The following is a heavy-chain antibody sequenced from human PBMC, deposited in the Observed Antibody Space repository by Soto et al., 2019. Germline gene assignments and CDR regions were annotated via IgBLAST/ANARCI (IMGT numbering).Heavy chain of an antibody. D-gene: IGHD5-18*01. V-gene: IGHV1-69*13. J-gene: IGHJ6*02. CDR2: IIPIFGTA. CDR3: ARVKDSYGPIDYYYYGMDV. CDR1: GGTFSSYA. Sequence: ASVKVSCKASGGTFSSYAISWVRQAPGQGLEWMGGIIPIFGTANYAQKFQGRVTITADESTSTAYMELSSLRSEDTAVYYCARVKDSYGPIDYYYYGMDVWGQGTTVTVSS.